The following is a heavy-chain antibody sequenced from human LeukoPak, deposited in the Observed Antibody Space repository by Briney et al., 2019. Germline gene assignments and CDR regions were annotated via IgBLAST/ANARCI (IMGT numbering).Heavy chain of an antibody. CDR3: AREPITLAVAGRNYFDY. V-gene: IGHV3-48*04. CDR2: ISSSSSTI. Sequence: GGSLRLSCAASGFTFSSYSMNWVRQAPGKGLEWVSYISSSSSTIYYADSVKGRFTISRDNAKNSLYLQMNSLRAEDTAVYYCAREPITLAVAGRNYFDYWGQGTLVTVSS. J-gene: IGHJ4*02. CDR1: GFTFSSYS. D-gene: IGHD6-19*01.